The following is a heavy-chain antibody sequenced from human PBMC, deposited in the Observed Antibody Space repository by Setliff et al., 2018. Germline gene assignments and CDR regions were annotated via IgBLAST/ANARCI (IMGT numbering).Heavy chain of an antibody. CDR1: GGSFSGYY. V-gene: IGHV4-34*01. D-gene: IGHD3-3*01. CDR2: INHSGSS. CDR3: ARVDNFWSGTIDY. Sequence: SETLSLTCAVYGGSFSGYYWSWIRQPPGKGLEWIGEINHSGSSNYNPSLKSRVTISVDTTKNQFSLKLSSVTAADTAVYYCARVDNFWSGTIDYWGQGTLVTVSS. J-gene: IGHJ4*02.